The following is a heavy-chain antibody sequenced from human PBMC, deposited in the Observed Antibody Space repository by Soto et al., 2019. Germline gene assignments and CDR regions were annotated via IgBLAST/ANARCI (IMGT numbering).Heavy chain of an antibody. D-gene: IGHD6-13*01. CDR1: GYTFTSYY. CDR3: ARSSSWYISRYYFDY. CDR2: INPSGGST. J-gene: IGHJ4*02. Sequence: ASVKVSCKASGYTFTSYYMHWVRQAPGQGLEWMGIINPSGGSTSYAQKFQGRVTMTRDTSTSTAYMELSSLRSEDTAVYYCARSSSWYISRYYFDYWGQGTLVTVSS. V-gene: IGHV1-46*01.